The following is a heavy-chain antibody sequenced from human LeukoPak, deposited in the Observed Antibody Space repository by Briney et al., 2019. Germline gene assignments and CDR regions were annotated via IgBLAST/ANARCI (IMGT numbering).Heavy chain of an antibody. CDR2: IYYSGST. D-gene: IGHD3-3*01. V-gene: IGHV4-59*01. J-gene: IGHJ5*02. CDR1: GRSISSYY. Sequence: SETLSLTCTVSGRSISSYYWSWIRQPPGKGLEWIGYIYYSGSTNYNPSLKSRVTISVDTSKNQFSLKLSSVTAADTAVYYCARDQAHYDFWSGYHNWFDPWGQGTLVTVSS. CDR3: ARDQAHYDFWSGYHNWFDP.